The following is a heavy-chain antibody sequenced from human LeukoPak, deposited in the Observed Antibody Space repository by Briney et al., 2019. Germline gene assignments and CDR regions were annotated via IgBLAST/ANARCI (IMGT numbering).Heavy chain of an antibody. CDR3: ACSSTSLRVDY. CDR2: IYYSGST. D-gene: IGHD2-2*01. J-gene: IGHJ4*02. V-gene: IGHV4-59*01. CDR1: GGSISSYY. Sequence: SETLSLTCTVSGGSISSYYWSWIRQPPAKGLEWIGYIYYSGSTNYNPSLKSRVTISVDTSKNQFSLKLSSVTAADTAVYYCACSSTSLRVDYWGQGTLVTVSS.